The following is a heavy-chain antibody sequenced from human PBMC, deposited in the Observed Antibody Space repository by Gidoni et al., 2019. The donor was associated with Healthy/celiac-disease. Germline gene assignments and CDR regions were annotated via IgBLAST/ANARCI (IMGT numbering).Heavy chain of an antibody. CDR1: GFTFGYYA. CDR3: TRVARDIVVVSHFDY. Sequence: EVQLVESGGGLVQPGRSLRLSCTASGFTFGYYAMSWFRQAPGKGLEWVGFIRSKAYGGTTEYAASVKGRFTISRDDSKSIAYLQMNSLKTEDTAVYYCTRVARDIVVVSHFDYWGQGTLVTVSS. CDR2: IRSKAYGGTT. D-gene: IGHD2-15*01. V-gene: IGHV3-49*03. J-gene: IGHJ4*02.